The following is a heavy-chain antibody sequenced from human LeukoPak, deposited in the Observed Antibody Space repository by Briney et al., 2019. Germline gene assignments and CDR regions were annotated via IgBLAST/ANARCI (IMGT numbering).Heavy chain of an antibody. CDR2: ISYDGSNT. Sequence: GGSLRLSCSASGFTFSSHAVHWVRQAPGKGLEWVALISYDGSNTYYADSVKGRFTISRDNSNNTLYLHMNSLRPEDTAVYYCARAPTSPPDYWGQGTLVTVSS. V-gene: IGHV3-30-3*01. CDR3: ARAPTSPPDY. J-gene: IGHJ4*02. CDR1: GFTFSSHA.